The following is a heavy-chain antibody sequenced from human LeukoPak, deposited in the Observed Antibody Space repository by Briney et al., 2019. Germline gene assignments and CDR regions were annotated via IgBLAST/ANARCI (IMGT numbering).Heavy chain of an antibody. V-gene: IGHV1-2*02. CDR1: GYTFTGYY. Sequence: ASVKVSCKASGYTFTGYYMHWVRQAPGQGLEWMGWINPNSGGTNYAQKFQGRVTMTRDTSISTAYMELSRLRSDDTAVYYCARVFGSGSYYKPIYYYSMDVWGQGTTVTVSS. CDR3: ARVFGSGSYYKPIYYYSMDV. J-gene: IGHJ6*02. CDR2: INPNSGGT. D-gene: IGHD3-10*01.